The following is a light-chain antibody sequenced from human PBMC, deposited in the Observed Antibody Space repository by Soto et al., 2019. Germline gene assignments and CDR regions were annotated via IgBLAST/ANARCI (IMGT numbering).Light chain of an antibody. CDR3: CSYTTSNTRQIV. Sequence: QSVLTQPAPVSGSPGQSITISCTGTNSYVGGYNYVSWYQQHPGKAPKFMIYDVSNRPSGVSNRFSGSKPGNTASLTISGLQAEDEADYYCCSYTTSNTRQIVFGTGTNVTV. J-gene: IGLJ1*01. CDR2: DVS. V-gene: IGLV2-14*01. CDR1: NSYVGGYNY.